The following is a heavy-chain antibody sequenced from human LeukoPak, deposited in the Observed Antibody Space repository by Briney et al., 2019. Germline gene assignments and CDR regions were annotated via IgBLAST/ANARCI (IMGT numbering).Heavy chain of an antibody. D-gene: IGHD4-11*01. CDR1: GFIYSHYG. Sequence: PGGSLRLSCAASGFIYSHYGMHWVRQAPGKGLEWVAVIWSDGGNRFYAGSVQGRFTISRDNSQNTLFLQMNSLRAEDTAMYYCARDAQRGFDYSNSLEYWGHGTLVTVSS. V-gene: IGHV3-33*01. CDR3: ARDAQRGFDYSNSLEY. CDR2: IWSDGGNR. J-gene: IGHJ4*01.